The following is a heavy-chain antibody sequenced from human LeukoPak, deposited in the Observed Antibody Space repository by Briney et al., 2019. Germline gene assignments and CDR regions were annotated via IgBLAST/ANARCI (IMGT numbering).Heavy chain of an antibody. V-gene: IGHV4-31*03. D-gene: IGHD4-17*01. CDR1: GASINSGGFF. CDR2: IYYSGYT. CDR3: ARVLGVTTGHTFDI. J-gene: IGHJ3*02. Sequence: SQTLSLTCTVSGASINSGGFFWSWIRQHPGKGLEWIGHIYYSGYTYSNPSLTSRLAFSLDTSKTQFSLTLSSVTAADTALYYCARVLGVTTGHTFDIWGQGIMVTVSS.